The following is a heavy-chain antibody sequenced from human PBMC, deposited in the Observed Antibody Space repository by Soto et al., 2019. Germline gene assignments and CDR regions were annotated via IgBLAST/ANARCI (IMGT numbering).Heavy chain of an antibody. CDR2: IYYSGGT. CDR3: ARAGTSTWYFDL. CDR1: VDSMRTYY. D-gene: IGHD1-1*01. J-gene: IGHJ2*01. Sequence: QVQLQESGPGLVKPSETLSLTCSVSVDSMRTYYWNWIRQPPGGGLEWIGHIYYSGGTNYNPSLQSRVTMSVDTSKNHFSLKLSSMTAADTAVYYCARAGTSTWYFDLWGRGTLVIVSS. V-gene: IGHV4-59*01.